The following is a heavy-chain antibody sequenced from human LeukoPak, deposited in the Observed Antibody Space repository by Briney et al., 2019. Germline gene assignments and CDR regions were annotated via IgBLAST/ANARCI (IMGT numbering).Heavy chain of an antibody. D-gene: IGHD5-18*01. CDR2: ISYSGST. CDR3: ARDGLWIQNAFDI. Sequence: PSETLSLTCTVSGGSISSSSYYWGWIRQPPGKGLEWIGSISYSGSTYYNSSLKGRVTISVDTSKNQFSLKLSSVTAADTAVYFCARDGLWIQNAFDIWGQGTMVTVSS. V-gene: IGHV4-39*07. J-gene: IGHJ3*02. CDR1: GGSISSSSYY.